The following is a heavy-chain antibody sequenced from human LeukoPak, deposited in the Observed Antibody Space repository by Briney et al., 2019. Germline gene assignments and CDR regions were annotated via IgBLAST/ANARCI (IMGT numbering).Heavy chain of an antibody. CDR2: INTYNGNT. D-gene: IGHD1-26*01. CDR1: GYTFTSYG. J-gene: IGHJ4*02. V-gene: IGHV1-18*01. Sequence: ASVKVFCKASGYTFTSYGISWVRQAPGQGLEWMGWINTYNGNTNYAQKLQGRVTMTTDTSTSTAYMELRSLRSDDTAVYYCARGRNSGSYEYWGQGTLVTVSS. CDR3: ARGRNSGSYEY.